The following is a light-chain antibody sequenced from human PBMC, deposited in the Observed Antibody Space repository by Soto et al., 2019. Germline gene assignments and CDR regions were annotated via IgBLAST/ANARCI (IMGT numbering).Light chain of an antibody. CDR1: QSVSISY. V-gene: IGKV3-20*01. CDR2: GAS. CDR3: QHYNNWPPYT. Sequence: EIVLTQSPGTLSLSPGERATLSCRASQSVSISYVAWYQQRPGQAPRLLIYGASGRATGIPDRFSGSGSRTDFTLSINSLEPEDFTFYYCQHYNNWPPYTAGQGTKVDSK. J-gene: IGKJ2*01.